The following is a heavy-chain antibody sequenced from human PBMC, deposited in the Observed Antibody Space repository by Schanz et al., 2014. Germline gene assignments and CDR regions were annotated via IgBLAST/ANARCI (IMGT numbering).Heavy chain of an antibody. CDR2: ISSTSRAT. Sequence: VQLVESGGGVVQPGRSLRLSCVASGFTFRSYSMNWVRQAPGKGLEWISYISSTSRATYYADSVKGRFSISRDNGETSVYLQINSLRVEDTAVYYCARFLARYQYYGVDVWGQGTTVIVSS. CDR3: ARFLARYQYYGVDV. D-gene: IGHD3-3*01. V-gene: IGHV3-48*04. CDR1: GFTFRSYS. J-gene: IGHJ6*02.